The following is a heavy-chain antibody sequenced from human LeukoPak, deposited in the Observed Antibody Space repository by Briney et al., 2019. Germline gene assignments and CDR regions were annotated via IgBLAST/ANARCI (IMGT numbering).Heavy chain of an antibody. CDR3: ARETPILGYCSGGSCYPFDY. J-gene: IGHJ4*02. Sequence: GASVKVSCKASGYTFTSYGISWVRQAPGQGLEWMGWISAYNGNTNYAQKLQGRVTMTTDTSTSTAYMELRCLRSDDTAVYYCARETPILGYCSGGSCYPFDYWGQGTLVTVSS. V-gene: IGHV1-18*01. D-gene: IGHD2-15*01. CDR1: GYTFTSYG. CDR2: ISAYNGNT.